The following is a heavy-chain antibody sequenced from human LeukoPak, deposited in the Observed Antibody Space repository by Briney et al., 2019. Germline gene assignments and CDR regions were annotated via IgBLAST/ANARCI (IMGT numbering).Heavy chain of an antibody. D-gene: IGHD2-8*01. J-gene: IGHJ3*02. CDR1: GYTFTSYY. Sequence: ASVKVSCKASGYTFTSYYMHWVRQAPGQGLEWMGIINPSGGSTSYAQKFQGRVTITADKSTSTAYMELSSLRSEDTAMYYCARDPGGNQNGLDIWGQGTMVTVSS. V-gene: IGHV1-46*01. CDR3: ARDPGGNQNGLDI. CDR2: INPSGGST.